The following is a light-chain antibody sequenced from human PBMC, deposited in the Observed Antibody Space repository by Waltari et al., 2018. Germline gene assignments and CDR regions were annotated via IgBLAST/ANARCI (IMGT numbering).Light chain of an antibody. Sequence: QSARTLPAPVSGSPGQSLTFSCTGTSIDVGAYNYVSWYQQHPGTAPKLMIYDVSKRPSGVSNRFSGSKSSNTASPTSSGLQAEDEADYYCSSYISSSTLELFGGGTSLTVL. J-gene: IGLJ2*01. CDR2: DVS. V-gene: IGLV2-14*03. CDR3: SSYISSSTLEL. CDR1: SIDVGAYNY.